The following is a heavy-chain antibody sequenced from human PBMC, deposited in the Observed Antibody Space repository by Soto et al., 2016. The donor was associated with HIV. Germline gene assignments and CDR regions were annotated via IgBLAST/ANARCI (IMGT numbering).Heavy chain of an antibody. J-gene: IGHJ4*01. V-gene: IGHV4-31*03. CDR1: GASIGNGGYY. D-gene: IGHD3-10*01. CDR3: ARGALLQRGHSRGVDY. Sequence: QVSLQESGPGLVRPSQSLSVRCNVSGASIGNGGYYWSWIRQFPDKGLQWIGFVSYVGTTNYNPSLKSRTSIFSDTSKNQFSLLMRSVTAADTAIYYCARGALLQRGHSRGVDYWGQG. CDR2: VSYVGTT.